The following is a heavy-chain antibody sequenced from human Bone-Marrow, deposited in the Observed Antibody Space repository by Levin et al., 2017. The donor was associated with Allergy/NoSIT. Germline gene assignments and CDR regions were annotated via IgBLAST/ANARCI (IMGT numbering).Heavy chain of an antibody. CDR2: MHYSGSA. J-gene: IGHJ5*02. Sequence: TPSETLSLNCTVSGGSLRNGDYYWGWIRQPPGKGLEWIGNMHYSGSAHYNPSLMSRVAISFDTSKTHFSLKLRSVTVTDTAVYYCARLQISARPAAWFAPWGQGALVIVSS. D-gene: IGHD6-6*01. V-gene: IGHV4-39*02. CDR1: GGSLRNGDYY. CDR3: ARLQISARPAAWFAP.